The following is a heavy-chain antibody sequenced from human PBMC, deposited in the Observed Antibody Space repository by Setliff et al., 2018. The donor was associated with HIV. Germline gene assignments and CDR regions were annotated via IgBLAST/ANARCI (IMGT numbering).Heavy chain of an antibody. CDR1: GGSISSYY. Sequence: SETLSLTCTVSGGSISSYYWSWIRQPPGKGLEWIGYIYYSGGTNYNPSLKSRVTISVDTSKNQFSLKLSSVTAADTAVYYCAGASFSGYYSHFDYWGQGTLVTVS. J-gene: IGHJ4*02. D-gene: IGHD3-3*01. V-gene: IGHV4-59*01. CDR3: AGASFSGYYSHFDY. CDR2: IYYSGGT.